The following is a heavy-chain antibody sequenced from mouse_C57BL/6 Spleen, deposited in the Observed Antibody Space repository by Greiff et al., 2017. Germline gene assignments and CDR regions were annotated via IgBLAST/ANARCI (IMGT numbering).Heavy chain of an antibody. CDR3: ASLIITTVVAHWYFDV. J-gene: IGHJ1*03. V-gene: IGHV2-2*01. CDR1: GFSLTSYG. CDR2: IWSGGST. D-gene: IGHD1-1*01. Sequence: VKLMESGPGLVQPSQSLSITCTVSGFSLTSYGVHWVRQSPGKGLEWLGVIWSGGSTDYNAAFISRLSISKDNSKRQVFFKMNSLQADDTAIYYCASLIITTVVAHWYFDVWGTGTTVTVSS.